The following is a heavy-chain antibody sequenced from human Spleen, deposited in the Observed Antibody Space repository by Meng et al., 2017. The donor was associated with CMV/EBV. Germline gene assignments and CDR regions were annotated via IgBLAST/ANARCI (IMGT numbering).Heavy chain of an antibody. J-gene: IGHJ2*01. D-gene: IGHD1-26*01. CDR1: GYTYTGYY. CDR3: ARKVGGSLDWYFDL. Sequence: ASGYTYTGYYIRWVRRDPGQGLEWMGWINPNSGGTNYAQNFQGRVTMTRDTSISTAYMELSRLRSDDTAVYYCARKVGGSLDWYFDLWGRGTLVTVSS. CDR2: INPNSGGT. V-gene: IGHV1-2*02.